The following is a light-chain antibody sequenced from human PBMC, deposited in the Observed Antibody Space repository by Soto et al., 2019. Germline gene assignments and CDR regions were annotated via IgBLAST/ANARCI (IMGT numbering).Light chain of an antibody. CDR2: GAS. V-gene: IGKV1-9*01. CDR3: QQLNGSPWT. CDR1: PAIASF. J-gene: IGKJ1*01. Sequence: IQLTQSPSSLSASVGDRVTLTCRASPAIASFFAWYQQKPGTAPKLLIYGASTLQSGVPSRFSGSRSGTDYTLTIASLQPEDFATYYCQQLNGSPWTFGQGTKVEIQ.